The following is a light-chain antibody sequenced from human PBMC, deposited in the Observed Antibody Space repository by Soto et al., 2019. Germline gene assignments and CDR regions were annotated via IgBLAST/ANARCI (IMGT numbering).Light chain of an antibody. Sequence: EIVLTQSPGTMSLSPGERATLSCRASQSVRNYLAWYQQRPGQVPRLLIYDASNRATGIPARFSGSGSGTDFSPTISSLEPEDFAVYYCQQRSNWPWTFGQGTKVEIK. J-gene: IGKJ1*01. CDR1: QSVRNY. CDR3: QQRSNWPWT. V-gene: IGKV3-11*01. CDR2: DAS.